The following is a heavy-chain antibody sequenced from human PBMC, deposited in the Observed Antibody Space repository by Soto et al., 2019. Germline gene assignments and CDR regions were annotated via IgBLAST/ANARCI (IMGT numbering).Heavy chain of an antibody. D-gene: IGHD3-3*01. Sequence: SETLSLTCAVSGGSISSSNWWSWVRQPPGKGLEWIGEIYHSGSTNYNPSLKSRVTISVDKSKNQFSLKLSSVTAADTAVYYCARSRVLWSGQNYHGMDVWGQGTTVTVSS. J-gene: IGHJ6*02. CDR3: ARSRVLWSGQNYHGMDV. V-gene: IGHV4-4*02. CDR2: IYHSGST. CDR1: GGSISSSNW.